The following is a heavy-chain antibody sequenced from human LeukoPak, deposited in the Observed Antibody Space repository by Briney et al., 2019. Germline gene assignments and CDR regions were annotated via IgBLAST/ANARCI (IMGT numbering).Heavy chain of an antibody. D-gene: IGHD5-24*01. Sequence: GGSLRLSCAASKFTFSNHWMHWVRQAPGNGLEWVSRVSPDGSTTLYADSVRGRFTISRDNAKNTLYLQMNSLRAEDTAVYHCVRASRTVYNTFDSWGQGALVTVSS. J-gene: IGHJ4*02. V-gene: IGHV3-74*01. CDR3: VRASRTVYNTFDS. CDR2: VSPDGSTT. CDR1: KFTFSNHW.